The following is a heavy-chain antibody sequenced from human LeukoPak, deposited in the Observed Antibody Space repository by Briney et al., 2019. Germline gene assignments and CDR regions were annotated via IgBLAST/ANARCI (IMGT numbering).Heavy chain of an antibody. Sequence: GGSLRLSCVRSGFTFSGNRMHWVRQAPGRGLEWVSHISASSTIIHYADSVKGRVTISRDNAKNSVFLQMNRLRVEDTAVYYCTTSRHSSSWYYNDYWGQGILVTVS. CDR3: TTSRHSSSWYYNDY. CDR2: ISASSTII. D-gene: IGHD6-13*01. CDR1: GFTFSGNR. J-gene: IGHJ4*02. V-gene: IGHV3-48*01.